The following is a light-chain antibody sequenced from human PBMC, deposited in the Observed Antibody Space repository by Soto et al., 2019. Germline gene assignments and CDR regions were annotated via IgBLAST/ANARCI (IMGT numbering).Light chain of an antibody. CDR3: QQTLSFPPP. J-gene: IGKJ1*01. V-gene: IGKV1-12*01. CDR2: TGS. Sequence: DIQMTQSPSSVSSSVGDRVTITCRASQAIDSWLAWYQQKPGEAPKLLIFTGSLLHSGVPPRFSGSGSGTDFTLTISSLQPEDFATYYCQQTLSFPPPVGQGTKVDIK. CDR1: QAIDSW.